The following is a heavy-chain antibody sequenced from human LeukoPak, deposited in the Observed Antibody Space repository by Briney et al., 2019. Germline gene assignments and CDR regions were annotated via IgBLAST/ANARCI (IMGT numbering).Heavy chain of an antibody. J-gene: IGHJ6*02. CDR2: TYYRSKWYN. V-gene: IGHV6-1*01. D-gene: IGHD3-10*01. CDR1: GDSVSSNSAA. CDR3: ARYGSGTYLTSEYYYGMDV. Sequence: SQTLSLTCAISGDSVSSNSAAWNWIRQSPSRGLEWLGRTYYRSKWYNDYAVSVKSRITINPATSKNQFSLQLNSVTPEDTAVYYCARYGSGTYLTSEYYYGMDVWGQGTTVTVSS.